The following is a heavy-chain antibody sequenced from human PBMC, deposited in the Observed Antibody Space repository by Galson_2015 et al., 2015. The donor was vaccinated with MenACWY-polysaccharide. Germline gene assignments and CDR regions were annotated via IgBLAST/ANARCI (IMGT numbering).Heavy chain of an antibody. Sequence: SVKVSCKASGYTFTSYGISWVRQAPGQGLEWMGWISAYNGNTNYAQKLQGRVTMTTDTSTSTAYMELRSLRSDDTAVYYCARAYYVPPPSQAQRPYYYYGMDVWGQGTTVTVSS. CDR2: ISAYNGNT. CDR1: GYTFTSYG. V-gene: IGHV1-18*01. D-gene: IGHD2/OR15-2a*01. J-gene: IGHJ6*02. CDR3: ARAYYVPPPSQAQRPYYYYGMDV.